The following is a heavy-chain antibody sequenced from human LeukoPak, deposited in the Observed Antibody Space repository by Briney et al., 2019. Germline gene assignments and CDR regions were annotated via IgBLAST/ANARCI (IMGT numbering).Heavy chain of an antibody. J-gene: IGHJ6*03. CDR2: ISSSGSTI. V-gene: IGHV3-48*03. CDR3: AKQYCSSISCYEYYYYMDV. D-gene: IGHD2-2*01. Sequence: GGSLRLSCAASGFTFSSYEMNWVRQAPGKGLEWVSYISSSGSTIYYANSVKGRFTISRDNSKNTLYLQMNSLRAEDTAVYYCAKQYCSSISCYEYYYYMDVWGKGTTVTISS. CDR1: GFTFSSYE.